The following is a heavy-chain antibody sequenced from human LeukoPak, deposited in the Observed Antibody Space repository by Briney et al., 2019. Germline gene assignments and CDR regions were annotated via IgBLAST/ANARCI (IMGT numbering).Heavy chain of an antibody. CDR1: GFTFSTYW. Sequence: GGSLRLSCAASGFTFSTYWMHWVRQAPGKGLVWVSHIRTDGSTTTYADSVKGRFTISRDNAKNTLYLQMNSLRAADTAVYYCARDRGYTQDYWGQGTLVTVSS. CDR3: ARDRGYTQDY. CDR2: IRTDGSTT. D-gene: IGHD5-12*01. J-gene: IGHJ4*02. V-gene: IGHV3-74*01.